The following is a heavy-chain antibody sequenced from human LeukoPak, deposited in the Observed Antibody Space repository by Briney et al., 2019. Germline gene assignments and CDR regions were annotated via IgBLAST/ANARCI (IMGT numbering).Heavy chain of an antibody. Sequence: SETLSLTCTVSGDSLSSNNYYWGWIRQPPGKGLEWIGNIYYSGSTYYNPSLKSRVTISLDTSKSQFSLNLNSVTAADTAVYYCASITRLTTTGTAGSGKYYFDYWGQGTLVTVSS. V-gene: IGHV4-39*07. D-gene: IGHD1-1*01. J-gene: IGHJ4*02. CDR2: IYYSGST. CDR3: ASITRLTTTGTAGSGKYYFDY. CDR1: GDSLSSNNYY.